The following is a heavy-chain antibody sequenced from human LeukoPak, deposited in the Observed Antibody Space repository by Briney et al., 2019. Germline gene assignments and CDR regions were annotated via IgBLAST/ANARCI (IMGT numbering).Heavy chain of an antibody. CDR3: ARSTCSGGSCYDY. J-gene: IGHJ4*02. CDR2: INPNSGGT. CDR1: GYTFTGCY. Sequence: ASVKVSCKASGYTFTGCYMHWVRQAPGQGLEWMGWINPNSGGTNYAQKFQGWVTMTRDTSISTAYMELSRLRSDDTAVHYCARSTCSGGSCYDYWGQGTLVTVSS. V-gene: IGHV1-2*04. D-gene: IGHD2-15*01.